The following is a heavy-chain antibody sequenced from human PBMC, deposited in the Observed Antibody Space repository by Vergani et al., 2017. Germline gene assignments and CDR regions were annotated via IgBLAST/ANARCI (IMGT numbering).Heavy chain of an antibody. J-gene: IGHJ4*02. V-gene: IGHV4-59*01. CDR1: GGSLSGYY. Sequence: QVQLQESGPGLVRPSETLSLPCTVSGGSLSGYYWNWIRQTPGEGLEWIGYVEDSGYFNYNPSLKTRVSMSSDTSNNQFSLMLSCVTVADTAVYYCARSIVSRNPPDYFDSWGQGTLVTVSS. CDR2: VEDSGYF. CDR3: ARSIVSRNPPDYFDS. D-gene: IGHD1-14*01.